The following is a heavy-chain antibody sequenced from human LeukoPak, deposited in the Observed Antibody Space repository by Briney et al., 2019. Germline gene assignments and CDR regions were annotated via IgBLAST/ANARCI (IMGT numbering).Heavy chain of an antibody. J-gene: IGHJ6*03. CDR2: IYSDDSDT. Sequence: GESLKISCKGSGYSFTSYWIGWVRQMPGKGLEWMGIIYSDDSDTRYSPSFQGQVTISADKSISTAYLQWSTLRASDTAIYYCARHSYDSSDFHYMDVWGKGTTVTISS. CDR1: GYSFTSYW. D-gene: IGHD3-22*01. V-gene: IGHV5-51*01. CDR3: ARHSYDSSDFHYMDV.